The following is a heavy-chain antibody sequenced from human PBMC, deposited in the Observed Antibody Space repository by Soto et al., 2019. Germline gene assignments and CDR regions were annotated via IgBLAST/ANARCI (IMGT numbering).Heavy chain of an antibody. CDR3: AKGYCSSTSCYTYFDY. V-gene: IGHV3-23*01. CDR2: ISGSGGST. D-gene: IGHD2-2*02. CDR1: GFTFSSYA. Sequence: PGGSLRLSCAASGFTFSSYAMSWVRQAPGKGLEWVSAISGSGGSTYYADSVKGRFTISRDNSKNTLYLQMNSLRAEDTAVYYCAKGYCSSTSCYTYFDYWGQGTLVTVSS. J-gene: IGHJ4*02.